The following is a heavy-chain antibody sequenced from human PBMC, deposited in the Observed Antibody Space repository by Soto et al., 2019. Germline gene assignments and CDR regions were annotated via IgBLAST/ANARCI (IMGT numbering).Heavy chain of an antibody. CDR2: ISYDGSNK. CDR3: ARSAYKWGDAFDI. V-gene: IGHV3-30-3*01. D-gene: IGHD3-16*01. Sequence: QVQLVESGGGVVQPGRSLRLSCAASGFTFSSYAMHWVRQAPGKGLEWVAVISYDGSNKYYADSVKGRFTISRDNSKTTLYLQMNSVRAEDTAVYYCARSAYKWGDAFDIWGLGTMVTVSS. J-gene: IGHJ3*02. CDR1: GFTFSSYA.